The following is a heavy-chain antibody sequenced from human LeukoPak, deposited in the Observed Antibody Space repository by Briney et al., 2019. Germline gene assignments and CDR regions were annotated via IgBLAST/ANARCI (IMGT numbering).Heavy chain of an antibody. CDR2: IYTSGST. CDR3: ARDDGYNWNDY. CDR1: GGSISSYY. D-gene: IGHD1-1*01. V-gene: IGHV4-4*07. Sequence: PSETLSLTCTVSGGSISSYYWSWIRQPPGKGLEWIGRIYTSGSTNYNPSPKSRVSMSVDTSKNQFSLKLSSVTAADTAVYYCARDDGYNWNDYWGQGTLVTVSS. J-gene: IGHJ4*02.